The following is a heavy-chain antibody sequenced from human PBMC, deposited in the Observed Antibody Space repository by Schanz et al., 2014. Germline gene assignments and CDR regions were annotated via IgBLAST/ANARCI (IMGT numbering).Heavy chain of an antibody. J-gene: IGHJ4*02. CDR2: IIPILGIA. CDR3: AKDQGSYGSGSYSYFDY. CDR1: GGTFSTYT. D-gene: IGHD3-10*01. V-gene: IGHV1-69*08. Sequence: QVQLVQSGAEVKKPGSSVKVSCKASGGTFSTYTISWVRQAPGQGLEWMGRIIPILGIANYAQNFQGRVTITADKSTSTAYMELTSLRAEDTAVYYCAKDQGSYGSGSYSYFDYWGQGTLATVSS.